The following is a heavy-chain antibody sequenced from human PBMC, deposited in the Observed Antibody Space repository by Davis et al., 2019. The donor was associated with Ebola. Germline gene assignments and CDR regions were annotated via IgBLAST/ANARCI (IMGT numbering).Heavy chain of an antibody. V-gene: IGHV4-31*11. CDR3: ARDLGISALYGMDV. Sequence: MPSETLSLTCAVYGGSFSDYYWSWIRQHPGKGLEWIGYIYYSGSTYYNPSLKSRVTISVDTSKNQFSLKLSSVTAADTAVYYCARDLGISALYGMDVWGQGTTVTVSS. CDR2: IYYSGST. J-gene: IGHJ6*02. D-gene: IGHD2-15*01. CDR1: GGSFSDYY.